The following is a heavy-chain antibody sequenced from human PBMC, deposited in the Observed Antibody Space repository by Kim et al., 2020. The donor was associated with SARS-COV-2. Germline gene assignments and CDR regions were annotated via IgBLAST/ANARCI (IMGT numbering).Heavy chain of an antibody. V-gene: IGHV3-23*01. J-gene: IGHJ4*02. Sequence: GGSLRLSCAASGFTFSSYAMSWVRQAPGKGLEWVSAIRGSGGSTYYADSVKGRFTISRDNSKNTLYLQMNSLRAADTAVYYCAKDGRITICGVVITQTYYFDDWGQGTLVTVSS. CDR3: AKDGRITICGVVITQTYYFDD. D-gene: IGHD3-3*01. CDR2: IRGSGGST. CDR1: GFTFSSYA.